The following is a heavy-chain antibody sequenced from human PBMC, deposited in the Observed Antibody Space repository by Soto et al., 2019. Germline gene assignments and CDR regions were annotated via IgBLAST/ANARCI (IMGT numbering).Heavy chain of an antibody. CDR1: GFICTSYD. V-gene: IGHV3-23*01. Sequence: EVQMLESGGGLVQPGGSLRLSCAASGFICTSYDMSWVRQTPGKRLEWVSTILVSDSTHYEDSVRGRFTISRDRSKNTVYLQMNSLTAGDMAVYYCAKATATGGGAFDICGQGTMVTVSS. CDR2: ILVSDST. D-gene: IGHD2-8*02. J-gene: IGHJ3*02. CDR3: AKATATGGGAFDI.